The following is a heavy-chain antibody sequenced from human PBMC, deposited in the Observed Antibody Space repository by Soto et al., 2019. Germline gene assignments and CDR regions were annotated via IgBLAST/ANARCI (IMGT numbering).Heavy chain of an antibody. CDR2: INHSGST. J-gene: IGHJ5*02. D-gene: IGHD3-16*01. V-gene: IGHV4-34*01. CDR1: GGSFSGYY. Sequence: QVQLQQWGAGLLKPSETLSLTCAVYGGSFSGYYWSWIRQPPGKGLEWIGEINHSGSTNYNPSLKSRVTISVDTSKNQFSLKLSSVTAADTAVYYSARRGALSPFDPWGQGTLVTVSS. CDR3: ARRGALSPFDP.